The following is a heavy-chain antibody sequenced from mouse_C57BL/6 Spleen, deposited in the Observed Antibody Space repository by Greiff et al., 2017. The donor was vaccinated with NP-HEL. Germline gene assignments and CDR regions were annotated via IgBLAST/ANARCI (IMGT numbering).Heavy chain of an antibody. V-gene: IGHV1-64*01. J-gene: IGHJ3*01. CDR2: IHPNSGST. CDR3: AREGDYSNSDWFAY. CDR1: GYTFTSYW. D-gene: IGHD2-5*01. Sequence: VQLQQPGAELVKPGASVKLSCKASGYTFTSYWMHWVKQRPGQGLEWIGMIHPNSGSTNYNEKFKSKATLTVDKSSSTAYMQLSSLTSEDSAVYYCAREGDYSNSDWFAYGGQGTLVTVSA.